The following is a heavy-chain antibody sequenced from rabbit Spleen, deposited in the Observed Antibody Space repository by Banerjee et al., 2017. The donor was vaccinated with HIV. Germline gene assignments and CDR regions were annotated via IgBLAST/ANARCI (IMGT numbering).Heavy chain of an antibody. V-gene: IGHV1S40*01. D-gene: IGHD1-1*01. J-gene: IGHJ6*01. CDR3: ARDTSSSFSSYGMDL. Sequence: QSLEESGGDLVKPGASLTLTCTASGFSFSSRYYMCWVRQAPGKGLEWISCIAGSSSGFTYSATWAKGRFTCSKTSSTTVTLQVTSLTAADTATYFCARDTSSSFSSYGMDLWGQGTLVTVS. CDR2: IAGSSSGFT. CDR1: GFSFSSRYY.